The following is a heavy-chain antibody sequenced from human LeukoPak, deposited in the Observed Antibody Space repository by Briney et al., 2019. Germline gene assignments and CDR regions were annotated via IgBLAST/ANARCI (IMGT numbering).Heavy chain of an antibody. Sequence: GRSLRLSCAASGFTFSSYGMHWVRQAPGKGLEWVAVISYDGSNKYYADSVKGRFTISRDNSKNTLYLQMNSLRAEDTAVYYCAKDVVVVPYYYYYYGMDVWGQGTTVTVSS. J-gene: IGHJ6*02. V-gene: IGHV3-30*18. CDR1: GFTFSSYG. CDR3: AKDVVVVPYYYYYYGMDV. CDR2: ISYDGSNK. D-gene: IGHD2-15*01.